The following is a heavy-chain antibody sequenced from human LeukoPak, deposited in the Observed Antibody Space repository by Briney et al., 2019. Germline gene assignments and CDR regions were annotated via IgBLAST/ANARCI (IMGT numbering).Heavy chain of an antibody. CDR2: IYYSGST. Sequence: NTSETLSLTCTVSGGSISSYYWSWIRQPPGKGLEWIGYIYYSGSTNYNPSLKSRVTISVDTSKNQFSLKLSSVTAADTAVYYRARHGLRPFYGSGSYYYYFDYWGQGTLVTVSS. D-gene: IGHD3-10*01. CDR1: GGSISSYY. J-gene: IGHJ4*02. CDR3: ARHGLRPFYGSGSYYYYFDY. V-gene: IGHV4-59*08.